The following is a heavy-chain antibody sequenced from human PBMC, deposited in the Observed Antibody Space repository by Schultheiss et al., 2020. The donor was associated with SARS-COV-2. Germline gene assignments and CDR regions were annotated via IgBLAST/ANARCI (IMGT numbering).Heavy chain of an antibody. D-gene: IGHD6-19*01. CDR1: GFTFSSYA. Sequence: GGSLRLSCAASGFTFSSYAMHWVRQALGKGLEWVAVISYDGSNKYYADSVKGRFTISRDNSKNTLYLQMNSLRAEDTAVYYCARDFGSSGWYIDYWGQGTLVTVSS. J-gene: IGHJ4*02. CDR3: ARDFGSSGWYIDY. V-gene: IGHV3-30-3*01. CDR2: ISYDGSNK.